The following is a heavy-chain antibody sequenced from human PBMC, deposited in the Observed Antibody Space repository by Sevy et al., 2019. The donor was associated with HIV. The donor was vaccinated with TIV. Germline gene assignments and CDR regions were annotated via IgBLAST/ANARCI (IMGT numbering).Heavy chain of an antibody. Sequence: GESLKISCKGSGYTLTNYWIAWVRQRPGKGLEWMGIIYLGDSHTIYSPSFQGQVTISADKSISTAYLQWSSLKASDTAIYYCARQPDIVVVPTGMSDFDSWGQGTPGHRLL. CDR1: GYTLTNYW. D-gene: IGHD2-2*01. CDR2: IYLGDSHT. J-gene: IGHJ4*02. V-gene: IGHV5-51*01. CDR3: ARQPDIVVVPTGMSDFDS.